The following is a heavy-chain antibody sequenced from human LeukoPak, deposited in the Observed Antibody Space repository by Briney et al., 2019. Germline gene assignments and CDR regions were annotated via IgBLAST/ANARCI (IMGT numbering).Heavy chain of an antibody. CDR3: ATRGYSSGWYSPFDY. J-gene: IGHJ4*02. Sequence: SETLSLTCAVYGGSFSGYYWSWIRQPRGKGLEWIGEINHSGSTNYNPSLKSRVTISVDTSKSQFSLKLSSVTAADTAVYYCATRGYSSGWYSPFDYWGQGTLVTVSS. V-gene: IGHV4-34*01. CDR2: INHSGST. CDR1: GGSFSGYY. D-gene: IGHD6-19*01.